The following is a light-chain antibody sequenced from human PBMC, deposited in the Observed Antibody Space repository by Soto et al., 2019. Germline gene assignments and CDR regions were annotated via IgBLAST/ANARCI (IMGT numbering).Light chain of an antibody. CDR2: GAS. CDR1: QSVRSN. J-gene: IGKJ1*01. Sequence: EIVMTQSPATLSVSPGERATLSCRASQSVRSNLAWYQQKPGQAPRLPIYGASTRATGIPARFSGSGSGTEFTLTISSLQSEDFAVYYCQQYNNWPQTFGQGTKVDIK. V-gene: IGKV3-15*01. CDR3: QQYNNWPQT.